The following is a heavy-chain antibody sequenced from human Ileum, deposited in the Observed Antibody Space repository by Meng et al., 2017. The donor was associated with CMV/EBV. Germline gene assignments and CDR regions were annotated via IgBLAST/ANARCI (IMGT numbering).Heavy chain of an antibody. CDR2: IKEDGSEK. CDR3: ARDQGLLAN. J-gene: IGHJ4*02. CDR1: GFTFNNYW. V-gene: IGHV3-7*01. Sequence: GESLKISCAASGFTFNNYWMTWVRQAPGKGLEWVANIKEDGSEKYYVNSVKGRFTISRDNAKKSLVLQMNSLRADDTAVYYCARDQGLLANWGQGTLVTGSS. D-gene: IGHD2-15*01.